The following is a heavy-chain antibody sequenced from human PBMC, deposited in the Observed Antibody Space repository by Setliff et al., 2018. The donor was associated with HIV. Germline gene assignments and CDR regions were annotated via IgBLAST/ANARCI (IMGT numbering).Heavy chain of an antibody. Sequence: PGGSLRLSCAASGFRFSDHFASWFRQAPGKGLEWISDISSSGDTSNYADSVKGRFTISRDNAKNSLFLQMNSLRAEDTALYYCAREQNHYNFWSGHNYDAFDIWGRGTMVTVSS. CDR3: AREQNHYNFWSGHNYDAFDI. CDR1: GFRFSDHF. J-gene: IGHJ3*02. CDR2: ISSSGDTS. V-gene: IGHV3-11*04. D-gene: IGHD3-3*01.